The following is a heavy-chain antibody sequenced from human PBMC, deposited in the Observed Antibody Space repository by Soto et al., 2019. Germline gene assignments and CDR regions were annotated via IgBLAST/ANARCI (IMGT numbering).Heavy chain of an antibody. J-gene: IGHJ1*01. V-gene: IGHV3-23*01. D-gene: IGHD3-9*01. CDR3: AKDVHYDILTGIEYFHH. CDR1: GFTFSGYA. Sequence: GGSLRLSCAASGFTFSGYAMSWVRQAPGKGLEWVSGISRSAASTNYADSVKGRFTISRDNSKSTLYLQMNSLRAEDTAVYYCAKDVHYDILTGIEYFHHWAQGTLVTVSS. CDR2: ISRSAAST.